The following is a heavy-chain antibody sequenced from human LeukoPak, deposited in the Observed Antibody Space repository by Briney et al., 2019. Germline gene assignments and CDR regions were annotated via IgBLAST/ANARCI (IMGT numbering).Heavy chain of an antibody. CDR3: ARDVDSSSWFDPLDQGGGCFDY. CDR1: GYTFTSYA. CDR2: INTNTGNP. Sequence: ASVKVSCKASGYTFTSYAMNWVRQAPGQGLEWMGWINTNTGNPTYAQGFTGRFVFSLDTSVSTAYLQISSLKAEDTAVYYCARDVDSSSWFDPLDQGGGCFDYWGQGTLVTVSS. J-gene: IGHJ4*02. D-gene: IGHD6-13*01. V-gene: IGHV7-4-1*02.